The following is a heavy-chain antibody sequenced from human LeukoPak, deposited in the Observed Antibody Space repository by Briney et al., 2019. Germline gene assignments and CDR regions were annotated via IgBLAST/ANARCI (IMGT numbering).Heavy chain of an antibody. CDR2: INSDGSST. Sequence: AGGSLRLSCAASGFTFSSYWMHWVRQAPGKGLVWVSRINSDGSSTSYADSVKGRFTISRDNAKNTLYLQMNSLRAEDTAVYYCAGWNYDEKDYYYYYMDVWGKGTTVTVSS. D-gene: IGHD1-7*01. V-gene: IGHV3-74*01. CDR1: GFTFSSYW. J-gene: IGHJ6*03. CDR3: AGWNYDEKDYYYYYMDV.